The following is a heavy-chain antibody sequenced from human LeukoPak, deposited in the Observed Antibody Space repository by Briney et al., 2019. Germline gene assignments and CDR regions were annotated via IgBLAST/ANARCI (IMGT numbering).Heavy chain of an antibody. CDR2: IKQAGSEN. CDR3: ARVRGDYYLDY. J-gene: IGHJ4*02. V-gene: IGHV3-7*01. Sequence: GGSLRLSCAASGFIFSSYWMTWVRQAPGKGLEWVANIKQAGSENSYVDSVKGRFTISRDNAKNSLYLQINSLRAEDTAVYYCARVRGDYYLDYWGQGTLVSVSS. CDR1: GFIFSSYW. D-gene: IGHD3-16*01.